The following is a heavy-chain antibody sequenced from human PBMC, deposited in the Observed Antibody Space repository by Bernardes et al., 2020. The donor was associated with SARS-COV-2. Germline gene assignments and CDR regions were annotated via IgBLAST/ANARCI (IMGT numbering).Heavy chain of an antibody. J-gene: IGHJ5*02. D-gene: IGHD1-1*01. CDR3: ARAGAHQLVNWFDP. CDR1: GYSFSTYW. CDR2: IYPGDSDT. V-gene: IGHV5-51*01. Sequence: GESLKISCKGTGYSFSTYWIGWVRQMPGKGLEYMGMIYPGDSDTRYSPSFQGQVTISADKSISTAYLQWNSLKASDTAVYFCARAGAHQLVNWFDPWGQGTLVTVSS.